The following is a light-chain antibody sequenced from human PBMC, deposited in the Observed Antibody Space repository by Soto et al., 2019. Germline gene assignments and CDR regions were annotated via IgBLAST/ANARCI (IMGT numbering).Light chain of an antibody. J-gene: IGLJ1*01. CDR3: ASFRSGTILV. Sequence: QSALTQPASLSGSPGQSVTISCTGPRSDIGDSNFISWYQHSPGKAPRLLIYEVNNRPSGVSKRFSGSKAGNTASLTISGLLDDDEADYFCASFRSGTILVFGSGNKVTVL. CDR2: EVN. CDR1: RSDIGDSNF. V-gene: IGLV2-14*01.